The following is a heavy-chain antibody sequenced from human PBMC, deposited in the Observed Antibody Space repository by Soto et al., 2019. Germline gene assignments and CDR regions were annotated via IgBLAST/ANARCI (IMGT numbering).Heavy chain of an antibody. CDR1: GYPVTAYY. CDR2: INPATGAA. CDR3: ARGGGVGVAGSAAFDM. J-gene: IGHJ3*02. D-gene: IGHD3-3*01. V-gene: IGHV1-2*02. Sequence: QLHLVHSGAVVKKPGASVTVSCSASGYPVTAYYMHWVRQAPGRGLEWMGGINPATGAAKYTQTFQGRGTMARGTATGTVFMELGGPTSEDTAGFYCARGGGVGVAGSAAFDMWGQGTLVTVSS.